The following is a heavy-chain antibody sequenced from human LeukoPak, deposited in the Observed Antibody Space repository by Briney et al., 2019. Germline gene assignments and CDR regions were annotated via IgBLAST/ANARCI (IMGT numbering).Heavy chain of an antibody. V-gene: IGHV4-4*07. CDR1: GGSISSYY. CDR2: IYTSGTT. D-gene: IGHD6-13*01. J-gene: IGHJ5*02. CDR3: ARAVTSSSSWYKWVNWFDP. Sequence: SETLSLTCTVSGGSISSYYWSWIRQPAGKGLEWIGHIYTSGTTNYNPSLKSRVTMSVDTSRNQFSLKLNSVTAADTAVYYCARAVTSSSSWYKWVNWFDPWGQGTLVTVSS.